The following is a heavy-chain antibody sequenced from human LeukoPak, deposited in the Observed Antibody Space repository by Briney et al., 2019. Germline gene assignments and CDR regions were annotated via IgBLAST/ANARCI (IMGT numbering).Heavy chain of an antibody. V-gene: IGHV3-7*01. CDR1: GFTFSDYW. D-gene: IGHD6-6*01. CDR2: IKQDGSEK. J-gene: IGHJ6*03. CDR3: ARDGKGQLGIYYYYMDV. Sequence: AGGSLRLSCAASGFTFSDYWMSWVRQAPGKGLEWVANIKQDGSEKYYVDSVKGRFTISRDNAKNSLYLQMNSLRAEDTAVYYCARDGKGQLGIYYYYMDVWGKGTTVTVSS.